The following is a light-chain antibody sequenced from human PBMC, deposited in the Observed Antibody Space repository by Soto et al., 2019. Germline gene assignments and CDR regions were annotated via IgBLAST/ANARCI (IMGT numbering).Light chain of an antibody. CDR1: QRVSRN. CDR2: DAS. V-gene: IGKV3-15*01. CDR3: KQYNNWPPWT. J-gene: IGKJ1*01. Sequence: EIVMTQSPATLSVSPGERATLSCRASQRVSRNLAWYQQKPGQAPRLLIYDASTRATGIPDRFSGSGSETEFTLTISSLQSEDYAIYYCKQYNNWPPWTFGQGTKVEIK.